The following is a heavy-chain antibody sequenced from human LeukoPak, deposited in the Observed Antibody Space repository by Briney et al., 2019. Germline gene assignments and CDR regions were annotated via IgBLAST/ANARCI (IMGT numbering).Heavy chain of an antibody. Sequence: SETLSLTCAVYGGSFSGYYWSWIRQPPGKGLEWIGEINHSGSTNYNPSLKSRVTISVDTSKNQFSLKLSSVTAADTAVYYCARGFRAAAELDYWGQGTLVTVSS. CDR1: GGSFSGYY. CDR2: INHSGST. J-gene: IGHJ4*02. V-gene: IGHV4-34*01. D-gene: IGHD6-13*01. CDR3: ARGFRAAAELDY.